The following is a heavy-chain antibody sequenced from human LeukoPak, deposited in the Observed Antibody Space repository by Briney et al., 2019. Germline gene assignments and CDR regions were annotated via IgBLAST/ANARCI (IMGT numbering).Heavy chain of an antibody. J-gene: IGHJ5*02. CDR3: ARGFPGYCSGGSCYPTWFDP. CDR2: ISSSGSTI. V-gene: IGHV3-48*03. Sequence: PGGPLRLSCAASGFTFSSYEMNWVRQAPGKGLEWVSYISSSGSTIYYADSVKGRFTISRDNAKNSLYLQMNSLRAEDTAVYYCARGFPGYCSGGSCYPTWFDPWGQGTLVTVSS. CDR1: GFTFSSYE. D-gene: IGHD2-15*01.